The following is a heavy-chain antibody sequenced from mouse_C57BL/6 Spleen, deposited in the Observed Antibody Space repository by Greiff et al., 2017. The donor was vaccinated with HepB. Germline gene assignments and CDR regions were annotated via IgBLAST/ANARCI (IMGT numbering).Heavy chain of an antibody. V-gene: IGHV2-2*01. CDR1: GFSLTSYG. J-gene: IGHJ2*01. D-gene: IGHD2-4*01. Sequence: QVQLQQSGPGLVQPSQSLSITCTVSGFSLTSYGVHWVRQSPGKGLEWLGVIWSGGSTDYNAAFISRLSSSKDNSKSQVFFKMNSLQADDTAIYYCARDEDYDYLDYWGQGTTLTVSS. CDR3: ARDEDYDYLDY. CDR2: IWSGGST.